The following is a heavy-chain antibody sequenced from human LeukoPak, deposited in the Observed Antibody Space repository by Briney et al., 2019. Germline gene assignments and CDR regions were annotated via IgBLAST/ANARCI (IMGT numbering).Heavy chain of an antibody. CDR2: ISSSGSTI. V-gene: IGHV3-11*01. J-gene: IGHJ4*02. CDR3: ARDERYKYGVNGY. D-gene: IGHD4-17*01. Sequence: PGGSLRLSCAASGFPFSDYYTSWIRQAPGKGLEWVSYISSSGSTIYYADSVKGRFTISRDNAKNSLYLQMNSLRAEDTAVYYCARDERYKYGVNGYWGQGTLVTVSS. CDR1: GFPFSDYY.